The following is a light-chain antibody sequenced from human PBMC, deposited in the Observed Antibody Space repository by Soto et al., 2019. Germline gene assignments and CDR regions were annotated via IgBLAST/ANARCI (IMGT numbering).Light chain of an antibody. CDR2: EVS. J-gene: IGLJ1*01. CDR3: SSYTRSGSLYV. V-gene: IGLV2-14*01. CDR1: SSDIGDHNY. Sequence: QSALNQPASVSGSPGQWSTITCSGTSSDIGDHNYVSWYQQHPGKAPQLMIYEVSNRPAGVSDSFYASKSVNTASLTISGLQAEDVADYYCSSYTRSGSLYVFGTVTKRTVL.